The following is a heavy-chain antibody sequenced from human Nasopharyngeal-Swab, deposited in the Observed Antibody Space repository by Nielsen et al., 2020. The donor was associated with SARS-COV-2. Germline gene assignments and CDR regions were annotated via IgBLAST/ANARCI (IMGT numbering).Heavy chain of an antibody. CDR1: GFTFSGYW. D-gene: IGHD3-16*02. V-gene: IGHV3-7*01. CDR3: ATSYFGGLRLGELSFDY. J-gene: IGHJ4*02. Sequence: GESLKISCAASGFTFSGYWMSWVRQAPGKGLEWVANIKQDGSEKYYVDSVKGRFTISRDNAKNSLYLQMNSLRAEDTAVYYCATSYFGGLRLGELSFDYWGQGTLVTVSS. CDR2: IKQDGSEK.